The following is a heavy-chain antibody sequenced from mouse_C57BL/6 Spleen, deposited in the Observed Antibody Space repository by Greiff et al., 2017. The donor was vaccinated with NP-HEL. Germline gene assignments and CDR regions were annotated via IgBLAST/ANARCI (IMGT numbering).Heavy chain of an antibody. V-gene: IGHV5-2*01. J-gene: IGHJ1*03. CDR2: INSDGGST. CDR1: EYEFPSHD. CDR3: ARGGTTTPHWYFDV. Sequence: EVMLVESGGGLVQPGESLKLSCESNEYEFPSHDMSWVRKTPEKRLELVAAINSDGGSTYYPDTMERRFIISRDNTKKTLYLQMSSLRSEDTALYYCARGGTTTPHWYFDVWGTGTTVTVSS. D-gene: IGHD2-14*01.